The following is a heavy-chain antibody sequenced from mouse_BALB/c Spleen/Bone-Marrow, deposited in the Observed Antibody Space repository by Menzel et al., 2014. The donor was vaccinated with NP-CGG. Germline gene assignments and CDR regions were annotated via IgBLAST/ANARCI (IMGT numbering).Heavy chain of an antibody. CDR1: GYAFSSYW. CDR3: ARWITTVVAPYVMDY. CDR2: IYPGDGDT. V-gene: IGHV1-80*01. Sequence: VKLQESGAELVRPGSSVKISCKASGYAFSSYWMNWVKQRPGQGLEWIGQIYPGDGDTNYNGKFKGKATLTADKSSSTAYMQLSSLTSEDSAVYFCARWITTVVAPYVMDYWGQGTSDTVSS. D-gene: IGHD1-1*01. J-gene: IGHJ4*01.